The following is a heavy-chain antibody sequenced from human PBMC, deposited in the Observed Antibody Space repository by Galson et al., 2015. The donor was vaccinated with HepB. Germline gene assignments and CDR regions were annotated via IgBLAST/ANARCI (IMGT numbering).Heavy chain of an antibody. D-gene: IGHD3-22*01. Sequence: SLRLSCAASGFTFSTYSLNWVRQAPGKGLEWVSAVSSSSSYKYNADSVKGRFTISRDNAKRSLYVQMNNLRVEDTAVYYCARGRGDIGGYYAFDYWGKGALVTVSS. CDR2: VSSSSSYK. CDR3: ARGRGDIGGYYAFDY. CDR1: GFTFSTYS. J-gene: IGHJ4*02. V-gene: IGHV3-21*01.